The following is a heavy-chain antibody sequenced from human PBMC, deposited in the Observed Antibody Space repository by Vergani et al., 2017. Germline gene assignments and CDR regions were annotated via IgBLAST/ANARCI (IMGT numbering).Heavy chain of an antibody. CDR3: ARRVYDSSGYYYVFDY. J-gene: IGHJ4*02. Sequence: EVQLVQSGAEVKKPGESLKISCKGSGYSFTSYWIGWVRQMPGKGLEWMGIIYPGDSDTRYSPSFQGQVTISADKSISPAYLQWSSLKASDTAMYYCARRVYDSSGYYYVFDYWGQGTLVTVSS. CDR1: GYSFTSYW. CDR2: IYPGDSDT. D-gene: IGHD3-22*01. V-gene: IGHV5-51*03.